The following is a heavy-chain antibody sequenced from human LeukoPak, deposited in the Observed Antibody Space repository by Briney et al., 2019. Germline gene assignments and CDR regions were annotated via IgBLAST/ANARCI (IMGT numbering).Heavy chain of an antibody. CDR2: ISSSGSTI. D-gene: IGHD2-2*01. V-gene: IGHV3-11*01. CDR3: ARGVVVPAAMPATGLDY. CDR1: GFTISDYW. J-gene: IGHJ4*02. Sequence: GGSLRLSCAASGFTISDYWMSWVRQAPGKGLEWVSYISSSGSTIYYADSVKGRFTISRDNAKNSLYLQMNSLRAEDTAVYYCARGVVVPAAMPATGLDYWGQGTLVTVSS.